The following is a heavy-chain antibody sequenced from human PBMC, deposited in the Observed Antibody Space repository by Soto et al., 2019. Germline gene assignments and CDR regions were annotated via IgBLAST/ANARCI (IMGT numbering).Heavy chain of an antibody. CDR1: GFTFSSYA. J-gene: IGHJ4*02. Sequence: ASVKVSCAASGFTFSSYAMSWVRQAPGKGLEWVSSISSSSSNIYYADSVKGRFTISRDNAKNSLYLQMNSLRAEDTAVYYCARDIAVAANFDYWGQGTLVTVSS. CDR3: ARDIAVAANFDY. D-gene: IGHD6-19*01. V-gene: IGHV3-21*01. CDR2: ISSSSSNI.